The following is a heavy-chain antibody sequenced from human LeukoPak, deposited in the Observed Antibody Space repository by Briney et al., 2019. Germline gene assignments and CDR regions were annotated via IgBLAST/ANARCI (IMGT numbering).Heavy chain of an antibody. D-gene: IGHD6-19*01. Sequence: GGSLRLSCAASGFTFSSYEMNWVRQAPGKGLEWVSYISSSGSTIYYADSVKGRFTISRDNAKNSLYLQMNSLRAEDTAVYYRARVDNGAVARQYYYYGMDVWGQGTTVTVSS. V-gene: IGHV3-48*03. CDR2: ISSSGSTI. CDR1: GFTFSSYE. J-gene: IGHJ6*02. CDR3: ARVDNGAVARQYYYYGMDV.